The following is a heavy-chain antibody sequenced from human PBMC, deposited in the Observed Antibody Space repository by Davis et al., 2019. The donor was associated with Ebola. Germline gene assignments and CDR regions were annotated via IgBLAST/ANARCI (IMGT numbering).Heavy chain of an antibody. Sequence: GESLKISCKGSGYSFTNYWIGWVRQMPGKGLEWMGIIYPGDSDTRYSASFQGQVTMSVDRSINTAFLQWSSLKESDTAVYYCARHKPGVEVAFDIWGQGTRVIVSS. CDR1: GYSFTNYW. J-gene: IGHJ3*02. CDR3: ARHKPGVEVAFDI. CDR2: IYPGDSDT. D-gene: IGHD5-24*01. V-gene: IGHV5-51*01.